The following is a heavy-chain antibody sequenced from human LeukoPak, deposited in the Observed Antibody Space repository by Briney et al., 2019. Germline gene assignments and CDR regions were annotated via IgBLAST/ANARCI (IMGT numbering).Heavy chain of an antibody. CDR3: AKGRNWFGP. CDR2: IYTGGTT. CDR1: GDSFSGHY. V-gene: IGHV4-4*08. J-gene: IGHJ5*02. Sequence: SETLSLTCSVSGDSFSGHYWTWIRQTPGEGLQWIGYIYTGGTTKYNPSFKSRVTISIDMSQNQFSLTLDSVTAADTAVYFCAKGRNWFGPWGQGTLVTVSS.